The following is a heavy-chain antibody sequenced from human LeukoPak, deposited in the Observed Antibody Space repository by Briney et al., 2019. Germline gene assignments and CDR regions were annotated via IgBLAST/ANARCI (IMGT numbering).Heavy chain of an antibody. Sequence: GASVKVSCKASGYTFTAYYMHWVRQAPGQGLEYVGWINPDSGDTNHAQNFQGRVTLTRDTSISTAYVELSSLRSDDSALYYCAGEYCGGGTCRKGFDFWGQGTLVTVSS. V-gene: IGHV1-2*02. CDR3: AGEYCGGGTCRKGFDF. J-gene: IGHJ4*02. CDR1: GYTFTAYY. D-gene: IGHD2-15*01. CDR2: INPDSGDT.